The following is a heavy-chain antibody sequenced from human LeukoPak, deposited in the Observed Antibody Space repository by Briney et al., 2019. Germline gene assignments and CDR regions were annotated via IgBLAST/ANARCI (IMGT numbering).Heavy chain of an antibody. V-gene: IGHV4-34*01. D-gene: IGHD2-21*02. CDR2: INHGGST. CDR3: ARTAAYCGGDCSPAYYYYYYMDV. Sequence: SETLSLTCAVYGGSFSGYYWSWIRQPPGKVLEWIGEINHGGSTNYNPPLKSRVTISVDTSKNQFSLKLSSVTAADTAVYYCARTAAYCGGDCSPAYYYYYYMDVWGKGTTVTVSS. CDR1: GGSFSGYY. J-gene: IGHJ6*03.